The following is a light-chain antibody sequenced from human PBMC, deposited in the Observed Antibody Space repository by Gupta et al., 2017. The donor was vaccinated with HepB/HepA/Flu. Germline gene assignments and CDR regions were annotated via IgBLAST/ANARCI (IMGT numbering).Light chain of an antibody. J-gene: IGLJ3*02. CDR2: DVT. Sequence: QSALTQPASMSGSPGQSITISCTGTSSDVGGYNYVSWYQQHPGKAPKVMIYDVTNRPSGVSNRFSGSKSGNTASLTISGLQAEDEADDYCSSYTASSMLVFGGGTKLT. V-gene: IGLV2-14*03. CDR1: SSDVGGYNY. CDR3: SSYTASSMLV.